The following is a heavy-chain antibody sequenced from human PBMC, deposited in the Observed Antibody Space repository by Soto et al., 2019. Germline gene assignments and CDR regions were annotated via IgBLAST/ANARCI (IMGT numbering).Heavy chain of an antibody. Sequence: SETLSLTCAVYGGSFSGYYWSWIRQPPGKGLEWIGEINHSGSTNYNPSLKSRVTISVDTSKNQFSLKLSSVTAADTAVYYCARIQLWFRGAFDIWGQGTMVTVSS. CDR2: INHSGST. V-gene: IGHV4-34*01. D-gene: IGHD5-18*01. CDR1: GGSFSGYY. J-gene: IGHJ3*02. CDR3: ARIQLWFRGAFDI.